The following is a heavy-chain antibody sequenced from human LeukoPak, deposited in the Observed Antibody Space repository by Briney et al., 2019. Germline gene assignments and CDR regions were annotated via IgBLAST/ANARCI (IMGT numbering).Heavy chain of an antibody. D-gene: IGHD4-23*01. Sequence: SVKVSCKASGGTFSSYAISWVRQAPGQGLEWMGGIIPIFGTANYAQKFQGRVTITADESTSTAYMELSSLRSEDTAVYYCARPFDYGGKGGYYNYYMDVWGKGTTVTVSS. V-gene: IGHV1-69*13. CDR2: IIPIFGTA. J-gene: IGHJ6*03. CDR1: GGTFSSYA. CDR3: ARPFDYGGKGGYYNYYMDV.